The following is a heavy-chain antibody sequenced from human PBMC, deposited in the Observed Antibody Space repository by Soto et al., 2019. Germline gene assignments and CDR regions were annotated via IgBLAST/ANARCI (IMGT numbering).Heavy chain of an antibody. CDR3: ARRLFGSGWTLDS. V-gene: IGHV4-59*11. J-gene: IGHJ4*02. CDR1: GASITTHY. D-gene: IGHD6-19*01. CDR2: VYHTGTT. Sequence: KTSETLSLTCDVSGASITTHYWSWIRQAPGKGLEWIGNVYHTGTTDYNSSLKSRVTISVDTSKNQFSLNMNSVTAADTAVYYCARRLFGSGWTLDSWGQGALVTAPQ.